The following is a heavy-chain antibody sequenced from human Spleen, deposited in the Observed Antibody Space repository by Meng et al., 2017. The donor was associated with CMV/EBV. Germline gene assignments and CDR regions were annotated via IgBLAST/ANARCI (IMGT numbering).Heavy chain of an antibody. CDR1: GFTFSSYA. Sequence: GESLKISCAASGFTFSSYAMHWVRQAPGKGLEWVAVISYDGSNKYYADSVKGRFTISRDNSKNTLYLQMNSLRAEDTAVYYCAMGGYYDFWRQDYWGQGTLVTVSS. J-gene: IGHJ4*02. CDR3: AMGGYYDFWRQDY. V-gene: IGHV3-30*04. CDR2: ISYDGSNK. D-gene: IGHD3-3*01.